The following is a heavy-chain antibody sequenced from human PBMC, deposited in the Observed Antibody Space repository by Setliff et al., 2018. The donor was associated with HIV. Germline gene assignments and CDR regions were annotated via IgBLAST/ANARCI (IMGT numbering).Heavy chain of an antibody. V-gene: IGHV1-2*06. D-gene: IGHD5-12*01. CDR1: GYTFTDFY. Sequence: ASAKVSCKASGYTFTDFYIHWVRQAPGQGLEWIGRINPKSGVADYLKKFQGRVTMTTDTSTNTAHMELIRPRFDDTAVYYCARAHFLVAMTRNWFDPWGQGTLVTVSS. CDR2: INPKSGVA. J-gene: IGHJ5*02. CDR3: ARAHFLVAMTRNWFDP.